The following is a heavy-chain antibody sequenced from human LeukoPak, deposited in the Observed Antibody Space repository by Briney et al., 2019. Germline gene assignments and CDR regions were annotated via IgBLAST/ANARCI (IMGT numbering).Heavy chain of an antibody. J-gene: IGHJ4*02. CDR3: ARGGRSGTAMVTNY. CDR2: INPSGST. Sequence: SETLSLTCAVYGGSLSGYYWSWIRQPPGKGLEWIGEINPSGSTNYNPSLKSRVTISVDTSKNQFSLKLSSATAADTAVYYCARGGRSGTAMVTNYWGQGTLVTVSS. V-gene: IGHV4-34*01. CDR1: GGSLSGYY. D-gene: IGHD5-18*01.